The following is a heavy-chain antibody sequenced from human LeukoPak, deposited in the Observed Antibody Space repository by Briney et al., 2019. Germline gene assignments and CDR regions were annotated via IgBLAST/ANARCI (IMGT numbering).Heavy chain of an antibody. Sequence: ASVKVSFKASGYTFTIYYMHWVRQAPGQGLEWMGLINPSGGSTSYAQKFQGRVTMTRDTSTSTVYMELSSLRSEDTAVYYCSRGDMHQGAFDIWGQGTMVTVSS. CDR1: GYTFTIYY. CDR3: SRGDMHQGAFDI. J-gene: IGHJ3*02. V-gene: IGHV1-46*01. D-gene: IGHD3-9*01. CDR2: INPSGGST.